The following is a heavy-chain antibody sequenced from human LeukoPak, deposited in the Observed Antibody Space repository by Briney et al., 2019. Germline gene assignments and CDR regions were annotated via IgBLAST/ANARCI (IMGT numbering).Heavy chain of an antibody. Sequence: GGSLRLFCAASGFTFSSYEMNWVRQAPGKGLEWVSYISSSGSTIYYADSVKGRFTISRDNAKNSLYLQMNSLRAEDTAVYYCARGGSRGMDVWGQGTTVTVSS. CDR3: ARGGSRGMDV. CDR2: ISSSGSTI. D-gene: IGHD1-26*01. V-gene: IGHV3-48*03. CDR1: GFTFSSYE. J-gene: IGHJ6*02.